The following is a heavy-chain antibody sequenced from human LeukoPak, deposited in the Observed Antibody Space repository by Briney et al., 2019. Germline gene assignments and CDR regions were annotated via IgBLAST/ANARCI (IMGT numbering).Heavy chain of an antibody. J-gene: IGHJ4*02. Sequence: ASVKVSCKASGYTFTGYYIHWVRQAPGQGLEWMAWMNPKRGDTSYAQKFQGRVTMTRDTSISTAYMELSRLRFDDTAVYYCARNKEGKSLDYWGQGTLVTVSS. CDR2: MNPKRGDT. CDR1: GYTFTGYY. V-gene: IGHV1-2*02. CDR3: ARNKEGKSLDY.